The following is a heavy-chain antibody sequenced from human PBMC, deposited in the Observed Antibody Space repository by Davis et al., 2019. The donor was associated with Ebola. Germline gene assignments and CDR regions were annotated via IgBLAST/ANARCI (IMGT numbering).Heavy chain of an antibody. J-gene: IGHJ4*02. CDR1: GYSISSGYY. V-gene: IGHV4-38-2*02. CDR3: AGEVYDFWSGYRRGFDY. Sequence: PSETLSLTCTVSGYSISSGYYWGWIRQPPGMGLEWIGSIYHSGSTYYNPSLKSRVTISVDTSKNQFSLKLSSVTAADTAVYYCAGEVYDFWSGYRRGFDYWGQGTLVTVSS. D-gene: IGHD3-3*01. CDR2: IYHSGST.